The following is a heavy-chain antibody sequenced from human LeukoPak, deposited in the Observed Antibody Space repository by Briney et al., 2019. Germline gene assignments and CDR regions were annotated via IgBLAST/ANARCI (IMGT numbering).Heavy chain of an antibody. CDR3: ARDNHDFWSGYHKTRNWFDP. Sequence: SETLSLTCTVSGGSISSYYWSWIRQPPGKGLEWIGYIYYSVSTNYNPSLTSRVTISVDTSKNQFSLKLSSVTAADTAVYYCARDNHDFWSGYHKTRNWFDPWGQGTLVTVSS. CDR2: IYYSVST. V-gene: IGHV4-59*01. CDR1: GGSISSYY. D-gene: IGHD3-3*01. J-gene: IGHJ5*02.